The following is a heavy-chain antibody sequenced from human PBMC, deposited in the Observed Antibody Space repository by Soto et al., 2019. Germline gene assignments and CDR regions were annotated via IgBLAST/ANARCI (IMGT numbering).Heavy chain of an antibody. J-gene: IGHJ5*02. CDR3: ARIGSYLHAWFDP. D-gene: IGHD1-26*01. CDR2: IYPGDSDT. CDR1: GYSFTSYW. V-gene: IGHV5-51*01. Sequence: GESLKISCKGSGYSFTSYWIGWVRQMPGKGLEWMGIIYPGDSDTRYSPSFQGQVTISAAKSISTAYLQWSSLKASDTAMYYCARIGSYLHAWFDPWGQGTLVTVSS.